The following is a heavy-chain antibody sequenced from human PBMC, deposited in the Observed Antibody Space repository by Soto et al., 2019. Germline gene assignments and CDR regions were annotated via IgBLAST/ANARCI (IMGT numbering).Heavy chain of an antibody. CDR1: GFTFNNAW. Sequence: PGGSLRLSCAGSGFTFNNAWMSWVRQALGKGLEWVGRIKSKTDGGTAEYAAPVTGRFTISRDDSKNTLYLQMNSLRAEDTAVYYCAKDVPGELLPTCFDPWGQGTLVTVSS. CDR2: IKSKTDGGTA. J-gene: IGHJ5*02. CDR3: AKDVPGELLPTCFDP. D-gene: IGHD1-26*01. V-gene: IGHV3-15*07.